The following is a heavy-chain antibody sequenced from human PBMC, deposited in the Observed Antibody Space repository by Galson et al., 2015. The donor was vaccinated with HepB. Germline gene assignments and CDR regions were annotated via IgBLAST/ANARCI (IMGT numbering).Heavy chain of an antibody. CDR2: IWFDESNK. CDR1: AFNLSSYD. CDR3: AGVGTATGAYSYYHMDV. D-gene: IGHD2-15*01. V-gene: IGHV3-33*01. Sequence: SLRLSCAASAFNLSSYDMHWVRQAPGKGLEWVAVIWFDESNKYYAESVKGRFTISRDNSKETLYLQMNSLRAEDTAVYYCAGVGTATGAYSYYHMDVWGQGTTVTVSS. J-gene: IGHJ6*02.